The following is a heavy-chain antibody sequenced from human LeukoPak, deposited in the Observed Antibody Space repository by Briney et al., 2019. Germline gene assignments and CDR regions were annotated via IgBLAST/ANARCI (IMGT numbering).Heavy chain of an antibody. V-gene: IGHV3-48*02. D-gene: IGHD2-2*01. CDR3: ARAVADCRSTRCRYYFVY. J-gene: IGHJ4*02. Sequence: GGSLRLSYAVSGFTFSRYAMNCVRQAPGKGLEWVSYISSSSNTIYYADSVKGRFTISRDNAKNSLYLQMNSLRDEDTAVYYCARAVADCRSTRCRYYFVYSSQGTLVTVSS. CDR1: GFTFSRYA. CDR2: ISSSSNTI.